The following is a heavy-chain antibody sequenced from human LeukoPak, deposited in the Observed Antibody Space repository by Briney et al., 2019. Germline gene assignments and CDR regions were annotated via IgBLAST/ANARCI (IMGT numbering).Heavy chain of an antibody. CDR1: GFTLNNAW. J-gene: IGHJ1*01. CDR3: TTDRYYDNSELQFQH. Sequence: GGSLRLSCAASGFTLNNAWMSWVRQAPGKGLEWLGRIKRETDGGTIDYAAPVKGRFTISRDDSRNTLYLQMDSLKIEDTAVYYCTTDRYYDNSELQFQHWGQGTLDTVSS. D-gene: IGHD3-22*01. CDR2: IKRETDGGTI. V-gene: IGHV3-15*01.